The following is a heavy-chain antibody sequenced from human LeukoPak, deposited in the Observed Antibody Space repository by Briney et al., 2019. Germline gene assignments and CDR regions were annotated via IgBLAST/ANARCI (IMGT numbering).Heavy chain of an antibody. D-gene: IGHD3-16*01. J-gene: IGHJ5*02. CDR3: ARGGGYNWFDP. Sequence: PSETLSLTCAVYGGSFSGYYWSWIRQPPGKGLEWIGEINHSGSTNHSPSLKSRVTISVDTSKNQFSLKLNSVTAADTDVYYCARGGGYNWFDPWGQGTLATVSS. CDR1: GGSFSGYY. CDR2: INHSGST. V-gene: IGHV4-34*01.